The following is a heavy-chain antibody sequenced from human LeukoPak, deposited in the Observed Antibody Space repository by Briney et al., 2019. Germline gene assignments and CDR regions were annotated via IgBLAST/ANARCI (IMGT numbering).Heavy chain of an antibody. CDR1: EFSISTYW. Sequence: RGGSLRLSCAASEFSISTYWMSWVRQAPGKGLEWVANIKPDGSGKYYVDSVTGRFTISRDNAKNSLYLEINSLRAEDTAVYYCAGTQLPFDYWGQGTLVTVSS. CDR3: AGTQLPFDY. J-gene: IGHJ4*02. CDR2: IKPDGSGK. D-gene: IGHD5-18*01. V-gene: IGHV3-7*03.